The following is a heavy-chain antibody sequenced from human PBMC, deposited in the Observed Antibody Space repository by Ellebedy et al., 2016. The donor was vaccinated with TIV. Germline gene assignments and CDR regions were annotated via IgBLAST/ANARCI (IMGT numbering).Heavy chain of an antibody. CDR3: ATGAYDI. Sequence: PGGSLRLSCTASGFTFSNNSMNWVRQAPGKGLEWVSYISSTGTTIYYADSVKGRFTISRDNGKISLYLQMNSLTAEDTAVYYCATGAYDIWGQGTMVRVSS. CDR1: GFTFSNNS. V-gene: IGHV3-48*04. CDR2: ISSTGTTI. J-gene: IGHJ3*02.